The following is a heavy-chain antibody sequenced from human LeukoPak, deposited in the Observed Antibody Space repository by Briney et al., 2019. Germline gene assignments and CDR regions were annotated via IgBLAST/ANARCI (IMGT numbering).Heavy chain of an antibody. CDR3: AKIMGDVDTAMIPDY. Sequence: GGSLRLSCAASGFTFSSYAMSWVRQAPGKGLEWVSAISGSGGSTYYADSVKGRFTISRDNSKNTPYLQMNSLRAEDTAVYYCAKIMGDVDTAMIPDYWGQGTLVTVSS. D-gene: IGHD5-18*01. V-gene: IGHV3-23*01. CDR2: ISGSGGST. CDR1: GFTFSSYA. J-gene: IGHJ4*02.